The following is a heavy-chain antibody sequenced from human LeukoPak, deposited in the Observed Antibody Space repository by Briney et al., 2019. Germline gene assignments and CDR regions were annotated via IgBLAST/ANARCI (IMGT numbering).Heavy chain of an antibody. CDR2: ISYDGSNK. J-gene: IGHJ6*04. Sequence: PGRSLRLSCAASGFTFSSYAMHWVRQAPGKGLEWAAVISYDGSNKYYADSVKGRFTISRDNSKNTLYLQMNSLRAEDTAVYYCASTRSHYYYYGMDVWGKGTTVTVSS. CDR1: GFTFSSYA. CDR3: ASTRSHYYYYGMDV. V-gene: IGHV3-30*04.